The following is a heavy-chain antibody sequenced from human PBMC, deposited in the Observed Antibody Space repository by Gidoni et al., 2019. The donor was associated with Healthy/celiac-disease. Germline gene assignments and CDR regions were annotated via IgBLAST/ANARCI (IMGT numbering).Heavy chain of an antibody. J-gene: IGHJ5*02. CDR3: ARSTASPGATHYPA. V-gene: IGHV1-69*01. D-gene: IGHD1-26*01. Sequence: QVQLVQSGAEVKKPGSSVKVSCTASGGTFSSYAISWVRQAPEQGLEWRGGIIPIFGTANYAQKFQGRVTITADESTSTAYMELSSLRSEDTAVYYCARSTASPGATHYPAWGQGTLVTVSS. CDR2: IIPIFGTA. CDR1: GGTFSSYA.